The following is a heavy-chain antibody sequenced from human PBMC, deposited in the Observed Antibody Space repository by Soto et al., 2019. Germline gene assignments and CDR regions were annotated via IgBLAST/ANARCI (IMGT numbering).Heavy chain of an antibody. CDR1: GFNFNSHA. D-gene: IGHD2-15*01. CDR3: ARVDTPTVRVGMDV. Sequence: EVQLLESGGGLVQPGGSLRLSCAASGFNFNSHAMTWVRQAPGKGLEWVSTISANIISTYYADSVKGRFTISRDNSKNTLYLQMSSLRVEDTAVYHCARVDTPTVRVGMDVWGHGTTVTVSS. CDR2: ISANIIST. V-gene: IGHV3-23*01. J-gene: IGHJ6*02.